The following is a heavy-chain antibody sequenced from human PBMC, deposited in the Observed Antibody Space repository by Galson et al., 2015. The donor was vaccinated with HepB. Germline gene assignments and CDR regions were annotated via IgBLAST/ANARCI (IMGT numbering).Heavy chain of an antibody. J-gene: IGHJ6*04. CDR2: IIPIFGTA. Sequence: SVKVSCKASGDTFTSYAINWVRQAPGQGLEWMGGIIPIFGTANSAQTFQGRVTFTADKSTSTAYMELSSLSSQDTAMYYCARGLGFWSGTGRNYYYDEMDVWGKGTTVTVGS. CDR1: GDTFTSYA. V-gene: IGHV1-69*06. D-gene: IGHD3-3*01. CDR3: ARGLGFWSGTGRNYYYDEMDV.